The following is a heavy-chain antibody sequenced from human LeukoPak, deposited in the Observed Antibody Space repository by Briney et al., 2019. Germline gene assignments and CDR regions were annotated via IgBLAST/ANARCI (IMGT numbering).Heavy chain of an antibody. CDR3: ARDGSRCNLVTAPDF. V-gene: IGHV3-21*01. CDR2: ITSSRIYI. Sequence: GGSLRLSCAASGFTLSTYRMNWVRQAPGKGLEWVSSITSSRIYIYYADSVKGRFTISRDNAKNSLYLQMNSLRAEDTAVYYCARDGSRCNLVTAPDFWGQGTLVTVSS. J-gene: IGHJ4*02. D-gene: IGHD2-21*02. CDR1: GFTLSTYR.